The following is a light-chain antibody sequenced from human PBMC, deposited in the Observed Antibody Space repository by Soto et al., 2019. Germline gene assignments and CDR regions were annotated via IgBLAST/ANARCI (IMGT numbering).Light chain of an antibody. J-gene: IGKJ3*01. V-gene: IGKV1-39*01. Sequence: DIQMTQSPSSLSASVGDRVTITCRSSQSISSYLNWYQQKPGKAPKLLIYAASSLQSGVPSRFSGSGSGTDFTLTISSLQPEDFATDYGPQSYSTLFAFGPGTKVDIK. CDR2: AAS. CDR1: QSISSY. CDR3: PQSYSTLFA.